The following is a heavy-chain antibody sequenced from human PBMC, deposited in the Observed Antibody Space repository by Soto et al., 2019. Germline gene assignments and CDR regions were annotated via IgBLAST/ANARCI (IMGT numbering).Heavy chain of an antibody. CDR3: ARSEQWLTT. Sequence: SQTLSLTCVISGDSVSSNRAAWNWVRQSPSRGLEWLGRTYFRSKWQNGYAVSVRSRITIKADTSKNQFSLQLNSVTPEDTAVYYCARSEQWLTTWGQGTLVTVSS. D-gene: IGHD6-19*01. CDR2: TYFRSKWQN. J-gene: IGHJ5*02. CDR1: GDSVSSNRAA. V-gene: IGHV6-1*01.